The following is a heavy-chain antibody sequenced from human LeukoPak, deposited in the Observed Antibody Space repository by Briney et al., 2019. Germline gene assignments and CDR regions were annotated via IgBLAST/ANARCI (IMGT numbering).Heavy chain of an antibody. CDR2: IYYSAST. J-gene: IGHJ4*02. CDR1: GGSLSSYY. V-gene: IGHV4-59*01. CDR3: ARGFEFVGAIEH. Sequence: SETLSLTCTVSGGSLSSYYWSWIRQPPGEGLEWIGYIYYSASTNYHPSLKSRVTISVDTSKTQFSLKLSSVPAADTAVYYCARGFEFVGAIEHWGQRPLVTVPS. D-gene: IGHD1-26*01.